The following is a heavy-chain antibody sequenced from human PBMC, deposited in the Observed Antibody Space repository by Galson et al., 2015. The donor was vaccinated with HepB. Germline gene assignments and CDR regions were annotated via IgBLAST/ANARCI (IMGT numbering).Heavy chain of an antibody. CDR3: ARGDGYNFGRFAY. V-gene: IGHV1-18*01. D-gene: IGHD5-24*01. J-gene: IGHJ4*02. CDR1: GYTFTNYG. Sequence: SVKVSCKASGYTFTNYGLNWVRQAPGQGLEWMGWITPHNDNRNYAQKFQGRVTITADISTSTGYMELRSLRSDDTAVYYCARGDGYNFGRFAYWGQGTLATVSS. CDR2: ITPHNDNR.